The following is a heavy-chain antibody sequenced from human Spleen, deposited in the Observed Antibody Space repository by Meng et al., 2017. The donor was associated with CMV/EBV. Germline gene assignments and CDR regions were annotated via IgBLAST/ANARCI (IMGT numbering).Heavy chain of an antibody. D-gene: IGHD2-21*02. V-gene: IGHV3-9*01. CDR2: FSGNTGFI. CDR1: GFTFDDFA. CDR3: AKGGGERVTFDAMDV. Sequence: GGSLRLSCTASGFTFDDFAMHWVQQTPGEGLEWVSGFSGNTGFIAYADSVKGRFTITRDNAKKTLSLQMDSLRPEDTALYYCAKGGGERVTFDAMDVWGQGTTVTVSS. J-gene: IGHJ6*02.